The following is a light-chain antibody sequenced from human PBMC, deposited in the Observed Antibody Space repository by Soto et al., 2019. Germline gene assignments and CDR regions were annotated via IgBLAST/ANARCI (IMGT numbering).Light chain of an antibody. CDR1: QSIRNY. Sequence: DIQMTQSPSSLSASLGDRVTITCRASQSIRNYLNWYQLKPGKAPMLLIYAASSLQSGVPSRFSGSGSGTDFTLTISSLRPEDFGTYYCQQSYRAPPTFGQGTKVEIK. CDR2: AAS. CDR3: QQSYRAPPT. J-gene: IGKJ1*01. V-gene: IGKV1-39*01.